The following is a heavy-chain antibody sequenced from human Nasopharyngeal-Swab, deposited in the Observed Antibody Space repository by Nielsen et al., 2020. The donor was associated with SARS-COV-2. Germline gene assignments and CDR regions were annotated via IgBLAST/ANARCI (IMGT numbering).Heavy chain of an antibody. D-gene: IGHD2-2*01. V-gene: IGHV4-30-4*01. Sequence: SETLSLTCTVSGGSISSGDYYWSWIRQPLGKGLEWIGYIYYSGSTYYNPSLKSRVTISVDTSKNQFSLKLSSVTAADTAVYYCARDSRGWFDPWGQGTLVTVSS. CDR3: ARDSRGWFDP. CDR2: IYYSGST. CDR1: GGSISSGDYY. J-gene: IGHJ5*02.